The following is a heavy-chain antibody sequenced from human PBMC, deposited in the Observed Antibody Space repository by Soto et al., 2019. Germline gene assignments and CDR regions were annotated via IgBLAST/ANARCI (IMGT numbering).Heavy chain of an antibody. Sequence: ASVKVSCKVSGYTLTELSMHWVRQAPGKGLEWMGGFDPEDGETIYAQKFQGRVTMTEDTSTDTAYMELSSLRSEDTAVYYCATDGPSGYDYLLTERVSLTWGYWGQGTLVTVSS. CDR2: FDPEDGET. J-gene: IGHJ4*02. CDR3: ATDGPSGYDYLLTERVSLTWGY. V-gene: IGHV1-24*01. CDR1: GYTLTELS. D-gene: IGHD5-12*01.